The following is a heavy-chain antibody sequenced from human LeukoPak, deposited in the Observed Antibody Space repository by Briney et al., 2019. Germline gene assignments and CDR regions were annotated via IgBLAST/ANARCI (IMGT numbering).Heavy chain of an antibody. J-gene: IGHJ4*02. D-gene: IGHD1-26*01. CDR2: IHYSGST. CDR3: ARLPLRIGYYFDY. Sequence: PSETLSLTFTVCGGSINTNYWTWIRQPRGKGLEWIGYIHYSGSTNYNPSLKSRVTISVDRSKNQFSLKLRSVTAADTAVSYCARLPLRIGYYFDYWGQGTLVTVSS. CDR1: GGSINTNY. V-gene: IGHV4-59*08.